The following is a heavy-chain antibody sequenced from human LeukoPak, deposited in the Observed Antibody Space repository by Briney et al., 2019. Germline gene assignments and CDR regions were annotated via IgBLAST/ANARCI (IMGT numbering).Heavy chain of an antibody. CDR3: AKDLTFGDGRWEFDA. Sequence: GESLRLSCAGSGFSFGSFVMAWVRQAPGRGLDWVSGVYAGGNTPDYPDSVRGRFTASRDNSKSTLYLQMNSLRVEDTAVYYCAKDLTFGDGRWEFDAWGQGTLVTVSS. J-gene: IGHJ5*02. CDR1: GFSFGSFV. V-gene: IGHV3-23*03. CDR2: VYAGGNTP. D-gene: IGHD3-16*01.